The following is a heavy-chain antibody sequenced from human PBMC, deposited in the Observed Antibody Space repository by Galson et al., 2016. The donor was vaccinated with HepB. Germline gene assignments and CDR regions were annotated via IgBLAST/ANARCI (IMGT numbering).Heavy chain of an antibody. J-gene: IGHJ6*02. V-gene: IGHV3-23*01. Sequence: SLRLSCAASGFTFSSYAMNWVRQAPGKGLEWVSGIRDSGGITDYADSVKGRFTISRGNSKNTLYLQMNSLRDEDTAVYYCSKERGRAYDFWGGPRWSLGMDVWGPGTTVTVSS. D-gene: IGHD3-3*01. CDR1: GFTFSSYA. CDR2: IRDSGGIT. CDR3: SKERGRAYDFWGGPRWSLGMDV.